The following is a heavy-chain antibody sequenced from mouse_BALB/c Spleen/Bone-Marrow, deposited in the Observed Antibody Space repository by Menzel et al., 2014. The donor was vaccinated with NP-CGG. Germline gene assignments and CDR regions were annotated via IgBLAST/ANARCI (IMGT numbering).Heavy chain of an antibody. CDR3: ARDYYGSLYAMDY. CDR1: GFSLTSYG. Sequence: VKVVESGPGLVSPSQSLSIPCTVSGFSLTSYGVHWVRQPPGKGLEWLGVIWAGGSTNYNSALMSRLSISKDNSKSQVFLKMNSLRTDDTAMYCCARDYYGSLYAMDYWGQGTSVTVSS. V-gene: IGHV2-9*02. J-gene: IGHJ4*01. CDR2: IWAGGST. D-gene: IGHD1-1*01.